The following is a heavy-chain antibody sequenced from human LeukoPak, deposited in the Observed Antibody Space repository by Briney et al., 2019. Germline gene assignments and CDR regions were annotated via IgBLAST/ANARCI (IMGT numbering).Heavy chain of an antibody. D-gene: IGHD3-10*01. CDR3: ARGYYDTGTYYLSFFDH. J-gene: IGHJ4*02. CDR2: INQDDSQI. V-gene: IGHV3-7*01. CDR1: GFTFNKYW. Sequence: GGSLRLSCAASGFTFNKYWLTWVRQAPGKGLEWVANINQDDSQIYYLESVEGRFTITRDNARNSLHLQMNSLRDTDADLYYSARGYYDTGTYYLSFFDHWGQGTPVTVSS.